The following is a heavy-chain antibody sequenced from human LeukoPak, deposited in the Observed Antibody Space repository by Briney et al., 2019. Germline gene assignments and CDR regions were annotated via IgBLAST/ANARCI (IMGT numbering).Heavy chain of an antibody. CDR3: ARDRTVAGTGIDP. D-gene: IGHD6-19*01. V-gene: IGHV4-34*01. CDR2: INHSGST. Sequence: SETLSLTCAVYGGSFSGYYWSWIRQPPGKGLEWIGEINHSGSTNYNPSLKSRVTISVDTSKNQFSLKLSSVTAADTAVYYCARDRTVAGTGIDPWGQGTLVTVSS. J-gene: IGHJ5*02. CDR1: GGSFSGYY.